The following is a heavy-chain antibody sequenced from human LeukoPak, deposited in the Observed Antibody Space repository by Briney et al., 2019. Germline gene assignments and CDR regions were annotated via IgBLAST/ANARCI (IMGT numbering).Heavy chain of an antibody. CDR1: GASINGYF. J-gene: IGHJ4*02. D-gene: IGHD6-13*01. CDR3: ARGGSSLDS. Sequence: PSETLSLTCTVCGASINGYFWNWIRQPPGKGLEWIGYIYYSGNANYNPSLYNPSLKSRLTILVDTSKNQFSLKLSSVAAVDTAVYYCARGGSSLDSWGQGTLVTVSS. V-gene: IGHV4-59*01. CDR2: IYYSGNA.